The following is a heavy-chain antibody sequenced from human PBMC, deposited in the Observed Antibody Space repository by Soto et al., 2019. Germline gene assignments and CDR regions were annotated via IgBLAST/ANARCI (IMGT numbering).Heavy chain of an antibody. J-gene: IGHJ3*02. D-gene: IGHD1-1*01. V-gene: IGHV3-64*01. CDR3: ARVSGLGQAAFDI. CDR1: GFTLSDYS. CDR2: ISYKGDTT. Sequence: ESGGGLVQPGGSLRLSCAASGFTLSDYSMHWVRQAAGKGLEYVSAISYKGDTTYYANSVKGRFTISRDNSKNTLYLQMGSLRAEDMAVYYCARVSGLGQAAFDIWGQGTMVTVSS.